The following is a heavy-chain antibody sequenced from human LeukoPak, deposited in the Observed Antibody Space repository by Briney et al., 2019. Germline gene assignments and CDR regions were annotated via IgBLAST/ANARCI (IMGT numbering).Heavy chain of an antibody. CDR2: ISSSSSYI. Sequence: PGGSLRLSCAASGFTFINYDMNWVRQAPGKGLEWVATISSSSSYIYYADSVKGRFTISRDNAKNSLYLQMNSLRAEDTAVYYCARDTVAALKSYYYHYYMDVWGKGTTVTVSS. CDR1: GFTFINYD. V-gene: IGHV3-21*01. CDR3: ARDTVAALKSYYYHYYMDV. D-gene: IGHD6-6*01. J-gene: IGHJ6*03.